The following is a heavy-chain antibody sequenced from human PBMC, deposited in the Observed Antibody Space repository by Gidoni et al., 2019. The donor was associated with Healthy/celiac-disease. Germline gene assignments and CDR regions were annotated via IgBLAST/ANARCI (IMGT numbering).Heavy chain of an antibody. CDR1: GGSISSSSYY. CDR3: ARQRRFLEWFDP. CDR2: IYYSGST. J-gene: IGHJ5*02. D-gene: IGHD3-3*01. Sequence: QLQLQESGPGLVKPSEPLSLTCTVSGGSISSSSYYWGWIRQPPGKGLEWIGSIYYSGSTYYNPSLKSRVTISVDTSKNQFSLKLSSVTAADTAVYYCARQRRFLEWFDPWGQGTLVTVSS. V-gene: IGHV4-39*01.